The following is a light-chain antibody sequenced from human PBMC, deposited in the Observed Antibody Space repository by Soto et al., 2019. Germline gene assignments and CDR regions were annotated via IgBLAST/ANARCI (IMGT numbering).Light chain of an antibody. V-gene: IGLV2-14*01. CDR1: SSDVGGYNY. CDR3: SSYTSSSTSFV. Sequence: VLTQPASVSGSPGQSITISCTGTSSDVGGYNYVSWYLHHPGQAPKLMIYEVDTRPSGVSDRFSGSKSGNTASLTISGLQAEDEADYYCSSYTSSSTSFVFGSGTKVTV. CDR2: EVD. J-gene: IGLJ1*01.